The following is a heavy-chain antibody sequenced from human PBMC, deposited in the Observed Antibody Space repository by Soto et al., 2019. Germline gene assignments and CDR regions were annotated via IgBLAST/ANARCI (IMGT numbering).Heavy chain of an antibody. CDR3: ARAPVRSGLYYFDY. Sequence: GGSLRLSCAASGFTFGSYAMIWVRQAPGKGLVWVSTISSSGDSAYYADSVKGRFTVSRDNSMNTLYMQMNSLRAEDTAVYYCARAPVRSGLYYFDYWGQGTLVTVSS. CDR2: ISSSGDSA. V-gene: IGHV3-23*01. CDR1: GFTFGSYA. J-gene: IGHJ4*02. D-gene: IGHD3-3*01.